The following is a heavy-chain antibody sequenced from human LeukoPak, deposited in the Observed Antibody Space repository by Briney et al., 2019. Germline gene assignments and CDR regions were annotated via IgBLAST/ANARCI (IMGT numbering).Heavy chain of an antibody. Sequence: PGGSLRLSCAASGFTFSSYWMSWVHQAPGKGLEWVANIKQDGSEKYYVDSVKGRFTISRDNAKNSLYLQMNSLRAEDTAVYYCARVSSGKYSGYDWRYYYYYMDVWGKGTTVTVSS. D-gene: IGHD5-12*01. CDR2: IKQDGSEK. CDR1: GFTFSSYW. V-gene: IGHV3-7*01. CDR3: ARVSSGKYSGYDWRYYYYYMDV. J-gene: IGHJ6*03.